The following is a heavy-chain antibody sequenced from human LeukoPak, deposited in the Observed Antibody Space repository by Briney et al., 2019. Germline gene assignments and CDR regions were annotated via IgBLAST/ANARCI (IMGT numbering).Heavy chain of an antibody. V-gene: IGHV4-30-4*01. CDR3: ARDQTGDYYDSSGYYSWFDP. Sequence: SQTLSLTCTVSGGSISSGDYYWSWIRQPPGKGLEWIGYIYYSGSTYYNPSLKSRVTISVDTSKNQFSLELSSVTAADTAVYYCARDQTGDYYDSSGYYSWFDPWGQGTLVTVSS. CDR2: IYYSGST. CDR1: GGSISSGDYY. J-gene: IGHJ5*02. D-gene: IGHD3-22*01.